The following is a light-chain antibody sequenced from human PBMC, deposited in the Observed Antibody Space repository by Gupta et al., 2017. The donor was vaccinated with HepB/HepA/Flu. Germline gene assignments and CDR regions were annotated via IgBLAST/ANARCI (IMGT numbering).Light chain of an antibody. CDR1: QSVLYSSNNKNY. Sequence: DIVMTQSPDSLAVSLGERATINCKSSQSVLYSSNNKNYLAWYQQKPGQPPKLLIYWTSTRESGVPDRFRGSGSGTDFTLTISSLQAEDVAVYYCQQEDSAPYTFGQGTKLEIK. CDR2: WTS. CDR3: QQEDSAPYT. J-gene: IGKJ2*01. V-gene: IGKV4-1*01.